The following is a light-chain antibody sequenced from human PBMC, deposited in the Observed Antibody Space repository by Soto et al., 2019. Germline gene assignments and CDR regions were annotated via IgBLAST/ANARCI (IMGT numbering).Light chain of an antibody. CDR3: QQYNNWPRGT. V-gene: IGKV3-15*01. CDR2: GAS. CDR1: QSVSSN. Sequence: ELVLTLSPGTLSLSPRERATLSCRDSQSVSSNLAWYQQKPGQAPRLIIYGASTRATGIPARFSGSGSATEFILTTSSLQPDDFLVYYCQQYNNWPRGTFGQGTKVDIK. J-gene: IGKJ1*01.